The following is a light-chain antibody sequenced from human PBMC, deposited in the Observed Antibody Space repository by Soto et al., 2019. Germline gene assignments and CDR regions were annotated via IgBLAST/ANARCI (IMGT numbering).Light chain of an antibody. CDR2: RNN. J-gene: IGLJ2*01. CDR1: SSNIGSNY. CDR3: AAWDDSLSGVV. V-gene: IGLV1-47*01. Sequence: QSVLTQPPSASGTPGQRVTISCSGSSSNIGSNYVFWYQHLPGTAPKLLIYRNNQRPSGVPDRFSGSKSGISASLAISGLRSEDETDDYCAAWDDSLSGVVFGGGTKRTV.